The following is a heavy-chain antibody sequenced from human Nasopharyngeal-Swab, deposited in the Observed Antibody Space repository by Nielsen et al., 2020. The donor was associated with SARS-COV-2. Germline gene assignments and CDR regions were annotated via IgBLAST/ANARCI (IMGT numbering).Heavy chain of an antibody. D-gene: IGHD6-13*01. Sequence: ASVKVSCKASGYTFTDYYMHWVRQAPGQGLEWMGRINPNSGDTDYKQKFQGRVTVTRDTSINTVYMELSSLRSDDTAVYYCARDDGDVPGITGSGPPGGYWGQGTLVTVSS. J-gene: IGHJ4*02. V-gene: IGHV1-2*06. CDR3: ARDDGDVPGITGSGPPGGY. CDR2: INPNSGDT. CDR1: GYTFTDYY.